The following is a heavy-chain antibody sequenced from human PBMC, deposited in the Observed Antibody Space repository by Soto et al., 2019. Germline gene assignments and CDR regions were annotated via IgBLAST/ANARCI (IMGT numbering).Heavy chain of an antibody. CDR3: ARDWWDSSWYGGGVGYYYYGMDV. CDR2: INHSGST. CDR1: GGSFSVYY. V-gene: IGHV4-34*01. Sequence: SETLSLTCAVYGGSFSVYYWSWIRQPPGKGLEWIGEINHSGSTNYNPSLKGRVTISVDTSKNQFSLKLSSVTAADTAVYYCARDWWDSSWYGGGVGYYYYGMDVWGQGTTVTVS. J-gene: IGHJ6*02. D-gene: IGHD6-13*01.